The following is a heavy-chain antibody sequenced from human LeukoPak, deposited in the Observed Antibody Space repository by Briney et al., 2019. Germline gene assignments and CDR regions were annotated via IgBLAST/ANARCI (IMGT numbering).Heavy chain of an antibody. CDR3: ASGYDYARDAFDI. CDR1: GGSISSSNW. V-gene: IGHV4-4*02. J-gene: IGHJ3*02. D-gene: IGHD5-12*01. Sequence: SETLSLTCAVSGGSISSSNWWSWVRPALWKGLEWIGEIYHSESTNYNPSLKSRVTISVDKSKNQFSLKLSSVTAADTAVYYCASGYDYARDAFDIWGQGTMVNVSS. CDR2: IYHSEST.